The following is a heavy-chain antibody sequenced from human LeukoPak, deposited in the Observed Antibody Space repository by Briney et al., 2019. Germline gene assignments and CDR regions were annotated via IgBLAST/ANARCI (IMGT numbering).Heavy chain of an antibody. Sequence: PGGSLRLSCAASGFTFSNYGMHWVRQVPGKGLEWVAAIWFDGIRKYYADSVKGRLTISRDNSKNTLYLQMNSLRAEDTAVYYCAKDKQDYYDSSTYFMAFDIWGQGTMVTASS. CDR3: AKDKQDYYDSSTYFMAFDI. CDR2: IWFDGIRK. V-gene: IGHV3-33*06. D-gene: IGHD3-22*01. J-gene: IGHJ3*02. CDR1: GFTFSNYG.